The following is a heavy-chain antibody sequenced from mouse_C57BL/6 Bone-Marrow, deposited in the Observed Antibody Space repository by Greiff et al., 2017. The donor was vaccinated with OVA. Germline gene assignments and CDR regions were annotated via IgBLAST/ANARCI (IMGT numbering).Heavy chain of an antibody. CDR3: ALSQYFDV. J-gene: IGHJ1*03. D-gene: IGHD6-5*01. CDR1: GYTLTSYG. CDR2: SYPRSGNT. V-gene: IGHV1-81*01. Sequence: VQVVESGAELARPGASVKLSCKASGYTLTSYGLSWVKQRTGQGLEWIGESYPRSGNTYYNEKFKGKATLTADKSSSTAYMELRSLTSEDSAVYFCALSQYFDVWGTGTTVTVSS.